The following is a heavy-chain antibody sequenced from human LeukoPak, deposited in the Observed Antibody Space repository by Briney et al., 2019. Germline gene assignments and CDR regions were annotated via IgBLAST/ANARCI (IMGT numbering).Heavy chain of an antibody. J-gene: IGHJ2*01. CDR1: GGSISSYY. CDR2: IYYSGST. V-gene: IGHV4-59*01. Sequence: SETLSLTCTVSGGSISSYYWSWIRQPPGKGLEWIGYIYYSGSTNYNPSLKSRVTISVDTSENQFSLKLSSVTAADTAVYYCARDRGRWPAYWYFDLWGRGTLVTVSS. D-gene: IGHD3-10*01. CDR3: ARDRGRWPAYWYFDL.